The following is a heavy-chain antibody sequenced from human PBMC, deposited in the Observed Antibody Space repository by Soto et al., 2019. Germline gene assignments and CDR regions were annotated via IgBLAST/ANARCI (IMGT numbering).Heavy chain of an antibody. CDR1: GFTFSSYS. D-gene: IGHD3-16*01. J-gene: IGHJ4*02. CDR3: ARDLGDRDFDY. Sequence: GGSLRLSCAASGFTFSSYSMNWVRQAPGKGLEWVSSISSSSSYIYYADSVKGRFTISRDNAKNSLYLQMNSLRAEDTAVYYCARDLGDRDFDYWGQGTLVTVSS. CDR2: ISSSSSYI. V-gene: IGHV3-21*01.